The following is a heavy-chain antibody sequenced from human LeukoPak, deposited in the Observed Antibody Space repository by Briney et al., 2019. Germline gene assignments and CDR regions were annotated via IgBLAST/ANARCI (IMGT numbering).Heavy chain of an antibody. CDR3: ASEADTDAFDI. Sequence: ASVKVSCKAPGYTFTGYYMHWVRQAPGQGLEWMGWINPNSGGTNYAQKFQGRVTMTRDTSISTVYMEQSRLRSDDTAVYYCASEADTDAFDIWGQGIMVTVSS. J-gene: IGHJ3*02. CDR1: GYTFTGYY. D-gene: IGHD6-19*01. CDR2: INPNSGGT. V-gene: IGHV1-2*02.